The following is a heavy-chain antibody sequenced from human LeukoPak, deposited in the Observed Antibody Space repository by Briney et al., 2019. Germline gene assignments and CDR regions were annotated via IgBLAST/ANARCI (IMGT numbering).Heavy chain of an antibody. CDR2: ISGSGGST. D-gene: IGHD6-19*01. J-gene: IGHJ4*02. CDR3: VRQWPGPYYFDY. Sequence: PGGSLRLSCAASGFTSSSYAMSWVSHAPGKGLEWVSAISGSGGSTYYADSVKGRFTISRDNSKNTLYLHMNSLRAEDTAVYYCVRQWPGPYYFDYWGQGTLVTVSS. V-gene: IGHV3-23*01. CDR1: GFTSSSYA.